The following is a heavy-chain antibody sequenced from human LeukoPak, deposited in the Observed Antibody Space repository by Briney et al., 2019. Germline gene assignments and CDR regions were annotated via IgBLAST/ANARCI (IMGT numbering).Heavy chain of an antibody. Sequence: GGSLRLSCAASGFTFSSYGMHWVRQAPGKGLEWVAVLSYDGSKKNYADSVKGRFTISRDNSKNTLYLQMNSLRAEDTAVYYCAKDGAVGSYYFGYYFDYWGQGTLVTVSS. CDR3: AKDGAVGSYYFGYYFDY. V-gene: IGHV3-30*18. D-gene: IGHD1-26*01. CDR2: LSYDGSKK. J-gene: IGHJ4*02. CDR1: GFTFSSYG.